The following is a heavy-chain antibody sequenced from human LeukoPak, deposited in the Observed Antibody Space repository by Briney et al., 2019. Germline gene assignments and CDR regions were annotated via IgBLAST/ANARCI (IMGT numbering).Heavy chain of an antibody. Sequence: SETLSLTCTVSGGSISSYYWSWIRQPPGKGLEWIGYIYYSGSTNYNPSLKSRVTISVDTSKNQFSLKLSSVTAADTAVYYCARGASFGGTKFDYWGQGALVTVSS. J-gene: IGHJ4*02. V-gene: IGHV4-59*01. D-gene: IGHD2-15*01. CDR3: ARGASFGGTKFDY. CDR2: IYYSGST. CDR1: GGSISSYY.